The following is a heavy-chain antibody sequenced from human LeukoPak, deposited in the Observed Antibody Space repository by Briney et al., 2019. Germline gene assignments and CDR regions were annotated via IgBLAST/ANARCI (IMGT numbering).Heavy chain of an antibody. CDR1: GFTFNNAW. CDR2: IKRKGDDGTI. CDR3: TAGTGRSDFDY. Sequence: PGGSLRLSCAASGFTFNNAWMSWVRQAPGKGLEWVGRIKRKGDDGTIDYAAPMKGRFTISRDDSKNTLYLQMNSLKSEDTAVYYCTAGTGRSDFDYWGQGTLVTVSS. D-gene: IGHD3/OR15-3a*01. V-gene: IGHV3-15*01. J-gene: IGHJ4*02.